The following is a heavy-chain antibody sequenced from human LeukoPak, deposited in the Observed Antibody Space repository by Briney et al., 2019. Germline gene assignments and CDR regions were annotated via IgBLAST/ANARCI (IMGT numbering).Heavy chain of an antibody. Sequence: ASVKVSCKASGYTFTSYGISWVRQAPGQGLEWMGWISGYNSKPFYAQNFQGRVTMTTDTSTSTVYMELSSLRSEDTAVYYCARDRGAVAGAPYYFDYWGQGTLVTVSS. CDR3: ARDRGAVAGAPYYFDY. V-gene: IGHV1-18*01. CDR2: ISGYNSKP. CDR1: GYTFTSYG. D-gene: IGHD6-19*01. J-gene: IGHJ4*02.